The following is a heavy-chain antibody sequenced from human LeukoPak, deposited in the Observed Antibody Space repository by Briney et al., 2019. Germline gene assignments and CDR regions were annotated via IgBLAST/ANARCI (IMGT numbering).Heavy chain of an antibody. Sequence: GGSLRLSCAASGFTFSSYEMNWVRQAPGKGLEWVSYISSSGSTIYYADSVKGRFTISRDNSKNTLYLQMNSLIAEDTAVYYCAKSGYNRFDYWGQGTRVTVSS. V-gene: IGHV3-48*03. CDR1: GFTFSSYE. CDR2: ISSSGSTI. D-gene: IGHD5-24*01. CDR3: AKSGYNRFDY. J-gene: IGHJ4*02.